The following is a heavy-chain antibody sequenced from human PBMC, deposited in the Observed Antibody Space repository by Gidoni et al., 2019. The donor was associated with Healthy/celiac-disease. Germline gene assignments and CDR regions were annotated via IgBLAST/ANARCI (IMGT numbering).Heavy chain of an antibody. Sequence: QVQLQESGPGLVKPSETLSLTCTVPAGSISSSYWSWIRQPPGKGLEWIGYIYYSGSTNYNPSLKSRVTISVDTSKNQFSLKLSSVTAADTAVYYCARARDSSSWKGEGAFDIWGQGTMVTVSS. V-gene: IGHV4-59*01. CDR3: ARARDSSSWKGEGAFDI. CDR1: AGSISSSY. D-gene: IGHD6-13*01. CDR2: IYYSGST. J-gene: IGHJ3*02.